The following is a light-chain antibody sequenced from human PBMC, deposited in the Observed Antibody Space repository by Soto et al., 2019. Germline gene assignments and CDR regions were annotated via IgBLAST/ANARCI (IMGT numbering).Light chain of an antibody. CDR1: QSISSW. V-gene: IGKV1-5*01. J-gene: IGKJ1*01. CDR2: DAA. Sequence: DIQMTQSPSTLSASVGDRVTITCRASQSISSWLAWYQQKPGKAPKLLISDAANLESGVPSRFSGSGSGTEFTLTISSLQPYDFATYYCQHYNSYSQAFGQGTTVEIK. CDR3: QHYNSYSQA.